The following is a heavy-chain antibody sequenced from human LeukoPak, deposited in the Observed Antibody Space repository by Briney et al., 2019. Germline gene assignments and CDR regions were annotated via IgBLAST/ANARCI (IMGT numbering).Heavy chain of an antibody. Sequence: GGSLRLSCAVSGITLSNYAMSWVRQAPGKGLEWVAGISGSGGGTNYADSVKGRFTISRDNPKNTLYLQMNNLKADDTAVYYCAKGSPTITMIVVVIGYFQHWGQGTLVTVSS. CDR1: GITLSNYA. CDR2: ISGSGGGT. CDR3: AKGSPTITMIVVVIGYFQH. J-gene: IGHJ1*01. D-gene: IGHD3-22*01. V-gene: IGHV3-23*01.